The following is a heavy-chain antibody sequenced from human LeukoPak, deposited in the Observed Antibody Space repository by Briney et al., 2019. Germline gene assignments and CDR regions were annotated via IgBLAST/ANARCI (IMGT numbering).Heavy chain of an antibody. CDR3: AKDPRVGSRVATPCH. J-gene: IGHJ4*02. CDR2: ISGSGGST. Sequence: GGSLRLSCAASGLTFTSYAMRWVRQAPGKGVEWVSAISGSGGSTYYADSVKGRFTISRDNSKSTLFLQMNSLRAEDTAVYYCAKDPRVGSRVATPCHWGQGTLVTVSS. V-gene: IGHV3-23*01. CDR1: GLTFTSYA. D-gene: IGHD5-24*01.